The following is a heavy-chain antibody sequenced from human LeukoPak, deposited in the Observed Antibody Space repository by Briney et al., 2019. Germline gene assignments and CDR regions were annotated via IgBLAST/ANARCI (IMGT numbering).Heavy chain of an antibody. Sequence: SETLSLTCTVSGGSISSSSYYWGWIRQPPGKGLEWIGSIYYSGSTYYNPSLKSRVTISVDTSKNQFSLKLSSVTAADTAVYYCARQIQKPIAVVPFDYWGQGTLVTVSS. J-gene: IGHJ4*02. CDR2: IYYSGST. D-gene: IGHD6-19*01. CDR1: GGSISSSSYY. CDR3: ARQIQKPIAVVPFDY. V-gene: IGHV4-39*07.